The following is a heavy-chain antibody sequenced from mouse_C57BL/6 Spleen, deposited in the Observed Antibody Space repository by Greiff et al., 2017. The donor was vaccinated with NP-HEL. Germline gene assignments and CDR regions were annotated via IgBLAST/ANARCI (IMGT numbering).Heavy chain of an antibody. Sequence: QVQLQQSGPELVKPGASVKISCKASGYSFTSYYIHWVKQRPGQGLEWIGWIYPGSGNTKYNEKFKGKATLTADTSSSTAYMQLSSLTSEDSAVYYCARRDYDDVTWFAYWGQGTLVTVSA. CDR2: IYPGSGNT. V-gene: IGHV1-66*01. J-gene: IGHJ3*01. D-gene: IGHD2-4*01. CDR3: ARRDYDDVTWFAY. CDR1: GYSFTSYY.